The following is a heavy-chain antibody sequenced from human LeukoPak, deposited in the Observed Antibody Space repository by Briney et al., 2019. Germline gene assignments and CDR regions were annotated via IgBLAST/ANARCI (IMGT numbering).Heavy chain of an antibody. V-gene: IGHV3-23*01. CDR1: GFTFSSYA. Sequence: SGGSLRLSCAASGFTFSSYAMSWVRQAPGKGLEWVSAISGSGGSTYYADSVKGRFTISRDNSKNTLYLQMNSLRAEDTAVYYCAKFIVGATIYYYYGMGVWGQGTTVTVSS. D-gene: IGHD1-26*01. CDR3: AKFIVGATIYYYYGMGV. CDR2: ISGSGGST. J-gene: IGHJ6*02.